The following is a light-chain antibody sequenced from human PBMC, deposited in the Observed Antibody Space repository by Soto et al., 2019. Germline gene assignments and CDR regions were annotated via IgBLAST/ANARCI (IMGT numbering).Light chain of an antibody. Sequence: QSVLTQPASVSGSLGQSITISGTGTSSDVGAYNYVSWYQQHPGKAPKLIIYDVNLRPSGVSDRFSGSKSDTTASLTISGLQAEDEADYHCSSYTSSSTLVFGGGTKLTVL. CDR1: SSDVGAYNY. V-gene: IGLV2-14*01. J-gene: IGLJ2*01. CDR2: DVN. CDR3: SSYTSSSTLV.